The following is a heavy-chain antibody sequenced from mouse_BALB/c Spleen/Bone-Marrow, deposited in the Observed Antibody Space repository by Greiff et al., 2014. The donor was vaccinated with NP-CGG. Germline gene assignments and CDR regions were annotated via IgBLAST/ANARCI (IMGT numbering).Heavy chain of an antibody. Sequence: VQLQQSGAELVRPGASVKLSCKASGYTFTSNWINWVKQRPGQGLGWIGNIYPSDSYTNYNQKFKDKATLTVDKSSSTAYMQLSSPTSEDSAVYYCTRGSSYVGYAMDYWGQGTSVTVSS. J-gene: IGHJ4*01. V-gene: IGHV1-69*02. CDR2: IYPSDSYT. CDR3: TRGSSYVGYAMDY. CDR1: GYTFTSNW. D-gene: IGHD1-1*01.